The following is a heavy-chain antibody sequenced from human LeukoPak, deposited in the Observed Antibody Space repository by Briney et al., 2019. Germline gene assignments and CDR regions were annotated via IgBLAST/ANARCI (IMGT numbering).Heavy chain of an antibody. V-gene: IGHV4-59*08. CDR2: IYYGGST. CDR3: ARHGNYGDFVRWFDP. Sequence: PSETLSLTCTVSGGSISSYYWNWIRQPPGKGLEWIGYIYYGGSTNYNPSLKSRVTISVDTSKNQFSLKLSSVTAADTAVYYCARHGNYGDFVRWFDPWGQGTLVTVSS. D-gene: IGHD4-17*01. CDR1: GGSISSYY. J-gene: IGHJ5*02.